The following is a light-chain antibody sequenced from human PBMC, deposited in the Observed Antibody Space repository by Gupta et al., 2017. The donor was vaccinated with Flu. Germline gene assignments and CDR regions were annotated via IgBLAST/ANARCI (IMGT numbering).Light chain of an antibody. V-gene: IGLV2-14*01. CDR3: TSFTTSTTFV. J-gene: IGLJ3*02. CDR1: SNDVGLYDY. Sequence: QSALTQPASVSGSPGQSITISCTGSSNDVGLYDYVSWYQQYPGKAPKLMIYEVTNRPSGLSSRFSASKSGNTAALTISGLQSEDEPYYYCTSFTTSTTFVFGGGTKLTVL. CDR2: EVT.